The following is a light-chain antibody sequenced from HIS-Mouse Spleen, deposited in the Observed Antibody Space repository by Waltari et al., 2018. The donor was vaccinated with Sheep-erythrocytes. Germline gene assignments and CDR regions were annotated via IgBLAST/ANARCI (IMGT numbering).Light chain of an antibody. CDR2: AAS. CDR3: QQYYSYYT. V-gene: IGKV1-8*01. CDR1: QGISSY. J-gene: IGKJ2*01. Sequence: AIRMTQSPSSLSASTGDRVTITCRASQGISSYLAWYQQKPGKAPKLLIYAASTLQSGVPSRCSGSGSGTDFTLTISCLQSEDFATYYCQQYYSYYTFGQGTKLEIK.